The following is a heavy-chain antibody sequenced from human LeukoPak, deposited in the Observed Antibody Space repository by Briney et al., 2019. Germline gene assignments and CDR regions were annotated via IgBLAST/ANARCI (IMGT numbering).Heavy chain of an antibody. CDR2: IYTSGST. CDR1: GGSISSGSYY. Sequence: SQTLSLTCTVSGGSISSGSYYWSWIRQPAGKGLEWIGRIYTSGSTNYNPSLKSRVTISVDTSKNQFSLKLSAVTAADTAVYYCAREIDCSSTSCYPYWGQGTLVTVPS. D-gene: IGHD2-2*01. V-gene: IGHV4-61*02. CDR3: AREIDCSSTSCYPY. J-gene: IGHJ4*02.